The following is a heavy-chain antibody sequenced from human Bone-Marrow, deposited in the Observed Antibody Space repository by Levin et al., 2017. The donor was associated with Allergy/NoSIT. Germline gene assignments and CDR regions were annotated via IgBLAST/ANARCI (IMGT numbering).Heavy chain of an antibody. CDR3: AKQAGIAVAGKYYLDY. CDR1: GFTFSSYA. J-gene: IGHJ4*02. V-gene: IGHV3-23*01. Sequence: GASVKVSCAASGFTFSSYAMSWVRQAPGKGLEWVSAISGSGSSTYYADSVKGRFTISRDNSKNTLYLQMNSLRAEDTAVYYCAKQAGIAVAGKYYLDYWGQGALVTVSS. CDR2: ISGSGSST. D-gene: IGHD6-19*01.